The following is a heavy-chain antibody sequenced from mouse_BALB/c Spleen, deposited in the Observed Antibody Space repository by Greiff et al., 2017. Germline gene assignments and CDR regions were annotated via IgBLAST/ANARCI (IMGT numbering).Heavy chain of an antibody. CDR2: INPSNGGT. D-gene: IGHD2-13*01. Sequence: QVQLQQSGAELVKPGASVKLSCTASGYTFTSYYMYWVKQRPGQGLEWIGEINPSNGGTNFNEKFKSKATITVDKSSITAYMQLSSLTSEDSAVDYCTSGDYGYFDYWGQGTTVTVSS. CDR3: TSGDYGYFDY. CDR1: GYTFTSYY. V-gene: IGHV1S81*02. J-gene: IGHJ2*01.